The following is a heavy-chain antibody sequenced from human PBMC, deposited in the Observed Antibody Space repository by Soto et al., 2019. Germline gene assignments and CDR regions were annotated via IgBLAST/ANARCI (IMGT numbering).Heavy chain of an antibody. D-gene: IGHD1-1*01. V-gene: IGHV3-21*06. CDR2: ISSTTNYI. Sequence: VVSLILSCAASGFTFTSYIIYLFRQAPGKGLEWVSSISSTTNYIYYGDSMKGRLTISRDNAKNSLYLEMNSLRAEDTAVYYCERESEELNSKFESWGKGNMVNVSS. J-gene: IGHJ6*04. CDR3: ERESEELNSKFES. CDR1: GFTFTSYI.